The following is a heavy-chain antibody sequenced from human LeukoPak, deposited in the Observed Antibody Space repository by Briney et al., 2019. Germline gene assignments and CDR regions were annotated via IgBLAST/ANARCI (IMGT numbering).Heavy chain of an antibody. CDR1: GDSMRSYY. CDR2: IYYNGTT. J-gene: IGHJ5*02. Sequence: SETPSLTCSVSGDSMRSYYWSWIRQPPGKGLEWIGYIYYNGTTNYNPSLKGRVTMSVDTSKNQFSLNLSSVTTADTAVYYCARFSKGARSDYRGSNWFDPWGQGTLVTVSS. V-gene: IGHV4-59*01. CDR3: ARFSKGARSDYRGSNWFDP. D-gene: IGHD3-10*01.